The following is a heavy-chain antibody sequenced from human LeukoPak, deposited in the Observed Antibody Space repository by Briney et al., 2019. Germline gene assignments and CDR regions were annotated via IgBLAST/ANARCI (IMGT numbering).Heavy chain of an antibody. CDR1: GFTFSSYW. V-gene: IGHV3-74*01. CDR2: INSDGSST. J-gene: IGHJ4*02. CDR3: YYDFWSGYLAPYDY. D-gene: IGHD3-3*01. Sequence: GGSLRLSCAASGFTFSSYWMHWVRQAPGKRLVWVSRINSDGSSTSYAGSVKGRFTISRDNAKNTLYLQMNSLRAEDTAVYYSYYDFWSGYLAPYDYWGQGTLVTVSS.